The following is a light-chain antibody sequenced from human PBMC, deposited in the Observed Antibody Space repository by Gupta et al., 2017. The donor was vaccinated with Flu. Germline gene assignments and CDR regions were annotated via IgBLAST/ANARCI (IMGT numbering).Light chain of an antibody. J-gene: IGKJ1*01. Sequence: EIVLTQSPGTLSLSPGERATLSCRASQSVSSSYLAWYQQKPGQAPRLLIYGASSRATGIPDRFSGSGSGTDLTLTISRLEPEDCAVYYCQQYGSSQWTFGQGTKVEIK. CDR1: QSVSSSY. V-gene: IGKV3-20*01. CDR3: QQYGSSQWT. CDR2: GAS.